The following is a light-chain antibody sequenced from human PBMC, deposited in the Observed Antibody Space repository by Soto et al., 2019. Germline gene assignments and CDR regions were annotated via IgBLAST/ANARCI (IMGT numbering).Light chain of an antibody. CDR1: QSVSSSY. V-gene: IGKV3-20*01. J-gene: IGKJ2*01. CDR2: GAS. Sequence: EIVLTQSPGTLSLSPGERATLSCRASQSVSSSYLALYQQKPGQAPRLPIYGASSRATGIPDRFSGSGSGPDFTLTISRLEPEDFAVYYCQQYGSSLLYTFGQGTKLEIK. CDR3: QQYGSSLLYT.